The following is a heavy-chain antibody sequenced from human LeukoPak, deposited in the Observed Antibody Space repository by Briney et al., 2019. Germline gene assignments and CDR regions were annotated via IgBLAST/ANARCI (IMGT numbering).Heavy chain of an antibody. CDR3: ARLRYFDWLLNY. J-gene: IGHJ4*02. CDR2: IYSGGST. D-gene: IGHD3-9*01. V-gene: IGHV3-66*01. CDR1: GFTVSSNY. Sequence: GGSLRLSCAASGFTVSSNYMSWVRQAPGKGLEWVSVIYSGGSTYYADSVKGRFTISRDNSKNTLYLQMNSLRAEDTAVYYCARLRYFDWLLNYWGQGTLVTVSS.